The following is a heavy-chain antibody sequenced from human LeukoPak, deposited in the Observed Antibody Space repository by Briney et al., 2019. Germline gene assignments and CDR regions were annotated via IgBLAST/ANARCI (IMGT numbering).Heavy chain of an antibody. V-gene: IGHV1-69*13. CDR2: IIPIFGTA. Sequence: SVKVSCKASGYTFTSYGISWVRQAPGQGLEWMGGIIPIFGTANYAQKFQGRVTITADESTSTAYMELSSLRSEDTAVYYCARDLHSGSYYYYYGMDVWGQGTTVTVSS. CDR3: ARDLHSGSYYYYYGMDV. J-gene: IGHJ6*02. CDR1: GYTFTSYG. D-gene: IGHD1-26*01.